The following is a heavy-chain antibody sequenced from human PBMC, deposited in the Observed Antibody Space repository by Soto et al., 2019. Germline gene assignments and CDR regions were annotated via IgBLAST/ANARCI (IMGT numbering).Heavy chain of an antibody. V-gene: IGHV4-30-2*01. CDR3: ARRRDAYTFFDY. CDR2: IYHSGST. D-gene: IGHD2-2*01. Sequence: SETLSLTCAVSGGSISSGGYSWSWIRQPPGKGLEWIGYIYHSGSTYYNPSLKSRVTISVDRSKNQFSLKLSSVTAADTAVYYCARRRDAYTFFDYWGQGTLVTVSS. CDR1: GGSISSGGYS. J-gene: IGHJ4*02.